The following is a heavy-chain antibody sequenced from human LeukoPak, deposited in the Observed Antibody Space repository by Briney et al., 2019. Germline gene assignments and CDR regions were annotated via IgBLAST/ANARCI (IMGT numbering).Heavy chain of an antibody. CDR3: ARDRGDSRMDV. V-gene: IGHV1-18*01. CDR2: ISGYNGNT. CDR1: GYTFSSYG. J-gene: IGHJ6*02. D-gene: IGHD3-10*01. Sequence: ASVKVSCKASGYTFSSYGISWVRQAPGQGLEWMGWISGYNGNTNYAQRLQGRVAMTTDTSTSTTYMELGSLRSDDTAMYYCARDRGDSRMDVWGQGTTVTVSS.